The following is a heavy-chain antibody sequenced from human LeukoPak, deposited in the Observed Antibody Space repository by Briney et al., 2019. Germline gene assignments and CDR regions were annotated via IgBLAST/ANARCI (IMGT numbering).Heavy chain of an antibody. V-gene: IGHV3-23*01. J-gene: IGHJ5*02. D-gene: IGHD4-17*01. CDR3: ARDEYGDYGCDR. CDR1: GGSISTYY. CDR2: LSAGGGST. Sequence: ETLSLTCTVSGGSISTYYWSWVRQAPGKGLDWVSALSAGGGSTYYADSVKGRFTISRDNSKNTLYLQMNSLRAEDTAVYYCARDEYGDYGCDRWGQGTLVTVSS.